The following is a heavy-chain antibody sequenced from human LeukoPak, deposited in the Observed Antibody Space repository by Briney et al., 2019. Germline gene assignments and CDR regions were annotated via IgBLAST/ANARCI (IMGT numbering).Heavy chain of an antibody. V-gene: IGHV3-7*03. CDR2: INQDGSEK. CDR1: GFIFSNYW. D-gene: IGHD5-18*01. Sequence: GGSLKLSCAASGFIFSNYWMSWVRQAPGKGLEWEANINQDGSEKYYVDSVKGRFTISRDNAKNSLYLQMNGLRPEDTAVYYCARDTAGCDYWGQGTLVTVSS. J-gene: IGHJ4*02. CDR3: ARDTAGCDY.